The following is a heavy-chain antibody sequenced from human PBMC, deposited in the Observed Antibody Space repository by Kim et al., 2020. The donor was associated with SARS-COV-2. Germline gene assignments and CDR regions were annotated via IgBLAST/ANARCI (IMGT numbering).Heavy chain of an antibody. CDR2: ISGDGGST. V-gene: IGHV3-43*02. CDR3: AKGDKAGYGDNEGAFGGMDV. J-gene: IGHJ6*02. Sequence: GGSLRLSCAASGFTFDDYAMHWVRQAPGKGLEWVSLISGDGGSTYYADSVKGRFTISRDNSKNSLYLQMNSLRTEDTALYYCAKGDKAGYGDNEGAFGGMDVWGQGTTVTVSS. D-gene: IGHD4-17*01. CDR1: GFTFDDYA.